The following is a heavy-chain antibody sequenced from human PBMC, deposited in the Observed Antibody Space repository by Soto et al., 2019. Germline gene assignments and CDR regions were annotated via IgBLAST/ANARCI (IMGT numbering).Heavy chain of an antibody. D-gene: IGHD5-18*01. Sequence: QVQLVQSGAEVKKPGSSVNVSCKASGGTFSSYVISWVRQAPGQGLEWMGGIIPISGTANYAQKFKGRVTIIADEPTSTAYMKLTSLRSEDTAVYYCAGAGSQIQPWPHFDYWGQGTLVTVSS. J-gene: IGHJ4*02. CDR3: AGAGSQIQPWPHFDY. CDR1: GGTFSSYV. V-gene: IGHV1-69*12. CDR2: IIPISGTA.